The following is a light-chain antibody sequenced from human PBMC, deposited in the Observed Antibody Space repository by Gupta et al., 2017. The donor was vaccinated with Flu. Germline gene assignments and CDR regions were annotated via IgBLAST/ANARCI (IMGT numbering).Light chain of an antibody. J-gene: IGKJ4*01. V-gene: IGKV2-30*01. Sequence: DVVMTQSPLSLPVTLGQPASISCRSSQSLLYIDGKTYLSWFHQSPGQSPRRLIYEVSNRDSGLPDRFSGSASGTYFTLKISMVDADDVGIYYCRQGKDCPNTFGGGTRLEIK. CDR2: EVS. CDR1: QSLLYIDGKTY. CDR3: RQGKDCPNT.